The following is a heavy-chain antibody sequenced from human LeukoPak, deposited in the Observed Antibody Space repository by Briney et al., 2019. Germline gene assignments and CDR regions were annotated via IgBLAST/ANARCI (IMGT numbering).Heavy chain of an antibody. Sequence: LPGGSLRLSCAASGLTFSTYSFNWVRQAPGKGLEWVSYITPSTSTIYYADSVKGRFTISGDNAKKSVYLQMNSLRDDDTAMYYCARERDGCNSVFAFDVWGQGTMVTVSS. J-gene: IGHJ3*01. CDR1: GLTFSTYS. CDR2: ITPSTSTI. CDR3: ARERDGCNSVFAFDV. D-gene: IGHD5-24*01. V-gene: IGHV3-48*02.